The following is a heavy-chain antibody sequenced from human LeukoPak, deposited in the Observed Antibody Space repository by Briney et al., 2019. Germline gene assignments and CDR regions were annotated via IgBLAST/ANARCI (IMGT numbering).Heavy chain of an antibody. Sequence: ASVKVSCTASGYAFTNYYIHWVRQAPGQGVEGMGIVNPSDGSPSYAQKLQGRVTMTRYTSTSTVYMELSSLRSEDTAVYYCASYSGAYDAFDIWGQGTMVTVSS. CDR1: GYAFTNYY. CDR3: ASYSGAYDAFDI. J-gene: IGHJ3*02. CDR2: VNPSDGSP. V-gene: IGHV1-46*04. D-gene: IGHD4-17*01.